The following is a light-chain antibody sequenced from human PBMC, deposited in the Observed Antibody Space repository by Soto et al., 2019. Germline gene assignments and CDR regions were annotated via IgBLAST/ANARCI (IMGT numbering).Light chain of an antibody. J-gene: IGKJ3*01. CDR1: QGINNF. CDR3: QEYHGAPPT. V-gene: IGKV1-27*01. CDR2: AAS. Sequence: DIQMTQSPSSLSASVGDRVTITCRASQGINNFLAWYQQKPGKAPNLLIYAASTLQSGVPSRFSGSGYGTDFTLTISRLQPADIAVYYCQEYHGAPPTFGPGTQVDIK.